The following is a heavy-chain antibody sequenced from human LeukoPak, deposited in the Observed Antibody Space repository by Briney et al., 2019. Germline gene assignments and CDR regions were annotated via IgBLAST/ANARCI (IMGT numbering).Heavy chain of an antibody. J-gene: IGHJ4*02. CDR3: AKEISYSGYDY. CDR2: ISSSSSYI. D-gene: IGHD5-12*01. V-gene: IGHV3-21*01. CDR1: GFTFSRYT. Sequence: GGSLRLSCAASGFTFSRYTMNWVRQAPGKGLEWVSSISSSSSYIYYADSVKGRFTISGDNAQNSLYLQMNSLRAEDTAVYYCAKEISYSGYDYWGQGTLVIVSS.